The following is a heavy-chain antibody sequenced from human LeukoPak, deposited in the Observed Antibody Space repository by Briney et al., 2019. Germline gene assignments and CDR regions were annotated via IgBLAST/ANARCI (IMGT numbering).Heavy chain of an antibody. J-gene: IGHJ6*02. CDR1: GYTFTSYY. Sequence: VASEKVSCKASGYTFTSYYMHWVRQAPGQGLEWMGIMNPSGGSTTYAQKFQGRVTMTRNTSTSTVYMELSSLRSEDTAVYYCARESTPLVQQGELLDDGMDVWGQGTTVTVSS. D-gene: IGHD1-26*01. V-gene: IGHV1-46*01. CDR3: ARESTPLVQQGELLDDGMDV. CDR2: MNPSGGST.